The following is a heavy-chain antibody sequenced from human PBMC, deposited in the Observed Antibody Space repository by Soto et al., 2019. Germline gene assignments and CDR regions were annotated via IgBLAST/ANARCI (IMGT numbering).Heavy chain of an antibody. V-gene: IGHV4-61*03. CDR1: GGSVSGGRQD. J-gene: IGHJ4*02. Sequence: PSEALCVTCTVAGGSVSGGRQDWSWIRQPPGRGLEYLGYIYYSGSTHDNHYLKSRVTMSVDMSRKHFSLKLTSLTAADTAVYYCARVAQATTVGASVRVWFDYWGQGTLVTVS. D-gene: IGHD1-26*01. CDR2: IYYSGST. CDR3: ARVAQATTVGASVRVWFDY.